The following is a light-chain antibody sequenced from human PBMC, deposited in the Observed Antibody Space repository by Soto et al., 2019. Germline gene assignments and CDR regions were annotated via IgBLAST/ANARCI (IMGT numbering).Light chain of an antibody. V-gene: IGKV3-20*01. CDR1: QSVSSSY. Sequence: EIVLTQSPGTLSLSPGERATLSCRASQSVSSSYLAWYQQKPGQAPRLLIYGASSRATGITDMFSGSVSGTDFTLTINRLEPEDFAVYYCQQYGSSGYTFGQGIKLEIK. CDR2: GAS. CDR3: QQYGSSGYT. J-gene: IGKJ2*01.